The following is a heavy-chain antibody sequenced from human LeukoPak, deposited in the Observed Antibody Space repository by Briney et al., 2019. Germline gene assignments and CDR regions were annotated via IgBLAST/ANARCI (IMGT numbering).Heavy chain of an antibody. CDR2: ISYDGSNK. CDR3: VGGCNRASCPYYFDS. Sequence: PGGSLRLSCAASGFTFSSYDMHWVRQALGKGLELVAVISYDGSNKYYADSVKGRVTISRDNSKSTLYLQMNSLRAEDTAVYYCVGGCNRASCPYYFDSWAQGTLVTVSS. J-gene: IGHJ4*02. CDR1: GFTFSSYD. V-gene: IGHV3-30*03. D-gene: IGHD2/OR15-2a*01.